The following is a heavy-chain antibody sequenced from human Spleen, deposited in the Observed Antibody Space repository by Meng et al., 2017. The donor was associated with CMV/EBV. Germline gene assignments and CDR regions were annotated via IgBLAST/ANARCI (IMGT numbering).Heavy chain of an antibody. CDR2: IRYDGSNK. J-gene: IGHJ6*02. D-gene: IGHD3-10*01. CDR1: GFTFSSYG. V-gene: IGHV3-30*02. CDR3: ARAAGVLYGMDV. Sequence: GESLKISCAASGFTFSSYGMHWVRQAPGKGLEWVAFIRYDGSNKYYADSVKGRFTISRDNAKNSLYLQMNSLRAEDTAVYYCARAAGVLYGMDVWGQGTTVTVSS.